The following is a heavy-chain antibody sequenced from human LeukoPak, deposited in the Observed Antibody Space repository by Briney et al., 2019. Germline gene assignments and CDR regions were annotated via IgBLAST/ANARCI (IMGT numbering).Heavy chain of an antibody. J-gene: IGHJ6*03. Sequence: GESLKISCKGSGYSFTSYWIGWVRQMPGKGLEWMGIIHPGDSDTRYSPSFQGQVTISADKSISTAYLQWSSLKASDTAMYYCARLGNYGDPQDSSYYYRDIWGTGPTVTVPS. CDR1: GYSFTSYW. D-gene: IGHD4-17*01. V-gene: IGHV5-51*01. CDR2: IHPGDSDT. CDR3: ARLGNYGDPQDSSYYYRDI.